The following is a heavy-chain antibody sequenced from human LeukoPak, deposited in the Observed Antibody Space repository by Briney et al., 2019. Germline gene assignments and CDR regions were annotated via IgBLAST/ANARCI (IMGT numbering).Heavy chain of an antibody. CDR1: GFTFSNAW. J-gene: IGHJ3*02. CDR3: AREGLADAFDI. D-gene: IGHD6-6*01. CDR2: MSGSGSTI. Sequence: PGGSLRLSCAASGFTFSNAWMSWVRQAPGKGLEWVSYMSGSGSTIHYADSVKGRFTISRDNANNSLYLQMNSLRAEDTAVYYCAREGLADAFDIWGQGTMVTVSS. V-gene: IGHV3-11*04.